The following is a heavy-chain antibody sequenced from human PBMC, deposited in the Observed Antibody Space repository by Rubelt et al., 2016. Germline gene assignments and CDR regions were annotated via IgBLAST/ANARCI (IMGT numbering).Heavy chain of an antibody. CDR3: AREQQLVGGWVDP. CDR2: IIPIFGTA. D-gene: IGHD6-13*01. J-gene: IGHJ5*02. Sequence: QVQLVQSGAEVTKPGSSVKVSCKASGGTFSSYAISWVRQAPGQGLEWMGGIIPIFGTANYAQKFQGGGTITADESTSTAYMELSSLRSEDTAVYYCAREQQLVGGWVDPWGQGTLVTVSS. V-gene: IGHV1-69*01. CDR1: GGTFSSYA.